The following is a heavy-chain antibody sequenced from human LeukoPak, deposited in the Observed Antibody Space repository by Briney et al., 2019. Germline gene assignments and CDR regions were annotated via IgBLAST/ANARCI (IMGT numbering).Heavy chain of an antibody. D-gene: IGHD3-3*01. Sequence: ASVKVSCKASGYTFTSYGISWVRQAPGQGLEWMGWISAYNGNTNYAQKLQGGVTMTTDTSTSTAYMELRSLRSDDTAVYYCAREYYDFWSGYYSWFDPWGQGTLVTVSS. CDR1: GYTFTSYG. CDR2: ISAYNGNT. CDR3: AREYYDFWSGYYSWFDP. V-gene: IGHV1-18*01. J-gene: IGHJ5*02.